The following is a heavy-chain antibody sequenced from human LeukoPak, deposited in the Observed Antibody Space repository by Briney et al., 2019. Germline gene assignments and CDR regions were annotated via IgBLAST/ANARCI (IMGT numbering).Heavy chain of an antibody. CDR2: ISSSGSTI. D-gene: IGHD4-17*01. CDR3: ASHDYGDYAPLGY. CDR1: GFTFSDYY. V-gene: IGHV3-11*01. Sequence: GGYLRLSCAASGFTFSDYYMSWIRQAPGKGLEWVSYISSSGSTIYYADPVKGRFTISRDNAKNSLYLQMKSLRAEDTAVYYCASHDYGDYAPLGYWGQGTLVTVSS. J-gene: IGHJ4*02.